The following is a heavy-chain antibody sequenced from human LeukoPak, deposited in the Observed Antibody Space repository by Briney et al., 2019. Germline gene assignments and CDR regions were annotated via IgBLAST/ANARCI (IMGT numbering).Heavy chain of an antibody. V-gene: IGHV3-21*01. CDR3: ARGAYYDISSLGY. J-gene: IGHJ4*02. CDR1: GFTFSSYS. D-gene: IGHD3-9*01. CDR2: ISSSSSYI. Sequence: GGSLRLSCAASGFTFSSYSTNWVRQAPGKGLEWVSSISSSSSYIYYADSVKGRFTISRDNAKNSLYLQMNSLRAEDTAVYYCARGAYYDISSLGYWGQGTLVTVSS.